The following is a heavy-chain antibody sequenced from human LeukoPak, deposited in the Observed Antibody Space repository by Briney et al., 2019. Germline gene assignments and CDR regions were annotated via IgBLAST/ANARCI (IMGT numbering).Heavy chain of an antibody. CDR1: GFTVSSNY. D-gene: IGHD6-19*01. Sequence: GESLRLSCAASGFTVSSNYMSWVRQAPGKGLEWVSVIYSGGSTYYADSVKGRFTISRDNSKNTLYLQMNSLRAEDTAVYYCARISSGWYGSDYFDYWGQGTLVTVSS. CDR3: ARISSGWYGSDYFDY. V-gene: IGHV3-53*01. CDR2: IYSGGST. J-gene: IGHJ4*02.